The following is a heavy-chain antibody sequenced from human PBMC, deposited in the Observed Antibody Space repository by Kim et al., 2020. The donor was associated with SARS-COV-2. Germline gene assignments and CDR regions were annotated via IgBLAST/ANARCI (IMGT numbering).Heavy chain of an antibody. CDR3: ARGLLDLGANNAFDI. Sequence: PPLTRRVNISVGTSKDQFSMKLSSVTAADTAVYYCARGLLDLGANNAFDIWGQGTMVTVSS. D-gene: IGHD1-26*01. V-gene: IGHV4-59*09. J-gene: IGHJ3*02.